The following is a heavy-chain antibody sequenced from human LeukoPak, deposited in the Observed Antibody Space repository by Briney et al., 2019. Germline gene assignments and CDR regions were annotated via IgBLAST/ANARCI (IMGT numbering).Heavy chain of an antibody. D-gene: IGHD2-8*02. V-gene: IGHV3-21*04. CDR3: AKAPLGRCTGVICYYFDY. CDR1: GFTFSYFT. Sequence: GGSLRLSCTASGFTFSYFTMHWVRQAPGKGLEWVSSISNGGDYKRYAGSVKGRFTISRDNSKNTLYLQMNSLRAEDAAVYYCAKAPLGRCTGVICYYFDYWGQGTLVTVSS. J-gene: IGHJ4*02. CDR2: ISNGGDYK.